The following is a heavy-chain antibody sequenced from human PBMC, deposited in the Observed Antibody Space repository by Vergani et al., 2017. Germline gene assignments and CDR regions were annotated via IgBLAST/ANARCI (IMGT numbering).Heavy chain of an antibody. CDR1: GASIRSSNYY. J-gene: IGHJ5*02. CDR2: IYYSGST. CDR3: ARHSTVEWLVKLGWIDP. D-gene: IGHD6-19*01. Sequence: QLQLQESGPGLVKPSATLSLTCSVSGASIRSSNYYWGWIRQPPGKGLEWIASIYYSGSTYSNPSLKSRVTISVDTSKNQFSLKLSSVTAAATAVYFCARHSTVEWLVKLGWIDPWGQGILVTVSS. V-gene: IGHV4-39*01.